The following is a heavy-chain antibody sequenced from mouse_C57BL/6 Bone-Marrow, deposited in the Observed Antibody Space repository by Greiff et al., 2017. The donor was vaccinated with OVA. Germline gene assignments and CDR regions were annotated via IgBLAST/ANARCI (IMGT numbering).Heavy chain of an antibody. V-gene: IGHV1-61*01. D-gene: IGHD1-1*01. Sequence: QVHVKQPGAELVRPGSSVKLSCKASGYTFTSYWMDWVKQRPGQGLEWIGNIYPSDSETHYNQKFKDKATLTVDKSSSTAYMQLSSLTSEDSAVYYCARLSTTGYWYFDVWGTGTTVTVSS. CDR1: GYTFTSYW. CDR3: ARLSTTGYWYFDV. CDR2: IYPSDSET. J-gene: IGHJ1*03.